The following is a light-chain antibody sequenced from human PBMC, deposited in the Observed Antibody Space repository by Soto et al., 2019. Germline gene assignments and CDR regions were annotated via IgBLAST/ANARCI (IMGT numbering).Light chain of an antibody. CDR2: GAS. Sequence: EIVMTQSPATLSVSPGERVTLSCSASQSVSSNLAWYQQKPGQAPRLLISGASTRATGVPARFSGSVSGTEFTLTISSLQSEDFAVYSCQKYNSCPPTFGQGTKVEIK. J-gene: IGKJ1*01. CDR1: QSVSSN. CDR3: QKYNSCPPT. V-gene: IGKV3-15*01.